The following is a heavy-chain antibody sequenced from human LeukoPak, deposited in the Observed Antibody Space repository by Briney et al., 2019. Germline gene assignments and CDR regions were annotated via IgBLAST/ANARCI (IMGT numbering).Heavy chain of an antibody. CDR1: GGTFSSYA. CDR3: ASPRRITMIVVVNDAFDI. CDR2: IIPIFGTA. Sequence: SVKVSCKASGGTFSSYAISWVRQAPGQGLEWMGGIIPIFGTANYAQKFQGRVTITADESTSTAYMELSSLRSEDTAVYYCASPRRITMIVVVNDAFDIWGQGTMVTVSS. V-gene: IGHV1-69*13. D-gene: IGHD3-22*01. J-gene: IGHJ3*02.